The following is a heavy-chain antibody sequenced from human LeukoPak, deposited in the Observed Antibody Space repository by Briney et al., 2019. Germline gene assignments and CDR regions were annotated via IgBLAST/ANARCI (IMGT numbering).Heavy chain of an antibody. D-gene: IGHD2-15*01. V-gene: IGHV1-18*04. J-gene: IGHJ4*02. CDR1: RYTFTRYG. CDR3: ARDVLNRCIGGICPIDD. CDR2: ISTYDGDT. Sequence: ASVTVSCKPSRYTFTRYGITRVRQAPGPALEWMGWISTYDGDTDYAQKFHGRVTMTRDTSTTTAYMELRGLRSDDAALYYCARDVLNRCIGGICPIDDWGQGTLVTVSS.